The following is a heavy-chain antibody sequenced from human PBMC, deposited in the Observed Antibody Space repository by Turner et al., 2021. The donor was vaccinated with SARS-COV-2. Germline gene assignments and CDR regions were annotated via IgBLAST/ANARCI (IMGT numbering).Heavy chain of an antibody. D-gene: IGHD3-22*01. CDR2: ISSSSSYI. CDR1: GFTFSTYS. CDR3: ARARWHYYDSSGYYPDAFDI. Sequence: EVQLVESGGGLVKPGGSLRLSCAASGFTFSTYSMNWVRQAPGKGLEWVSSISSSSSYIYYADSVKGRFNISRDNAKNSLYLQMNSLRAEDTAVYYCARARWHYYDSSGYYPDAFDIWGQGTMVTVSS. V-gene: IGHV3-21*01. J-gene: IGHJ3*02.